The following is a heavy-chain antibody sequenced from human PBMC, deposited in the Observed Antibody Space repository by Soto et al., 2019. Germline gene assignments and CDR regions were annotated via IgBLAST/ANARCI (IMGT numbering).Heavy chain of an antibody. CDR1: GGSFSGYY. V-gene: IGHV4-34*01. CDR2: INHSGST. CDR3: ASAHWNDDFDY. J-gene: IGHJ4*02. Sequence: QVQLQQWGAGLLKPSETLSLTCAVYGGSFSGYYWSWIRQPPGKGLEWIGEINHSGSTNYNPSLKSRVTISVDTSKNQFSLKLSSVTAADTAVYYCASAHWNDDFDYWGQGTLVTVSS. D-gene: IGHD1-1*01.